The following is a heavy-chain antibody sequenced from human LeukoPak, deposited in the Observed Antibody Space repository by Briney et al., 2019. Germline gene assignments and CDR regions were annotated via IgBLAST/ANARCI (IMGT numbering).Heavy chain of an antibody. J-gene: IGHJ5*02. Sequence: TSETLSLTCTVSGGSISSYYWSWIRQPPGKGLEWIGYIYYSGSTNYNPSLKSRVTISVDTSKNQFSLKLSSVAAADTAVYYCARDMGKLVAAAAENWFDPWGQGTLVTVSS. D-gene: IGHD6-13*01. CDR2: IYYSGST. V-gene: IGHV4-59*01. CDR1: GGSISSYY. CDR3: ARDMGKLVAAAAENWFDP.